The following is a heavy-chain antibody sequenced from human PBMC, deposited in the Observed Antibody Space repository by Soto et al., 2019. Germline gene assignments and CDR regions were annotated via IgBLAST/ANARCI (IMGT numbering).Heavy chain of an antibody. CDR1: GFTFSSYA. Sequence: GGSLRVSCAASGFTFSSYAMSWVRQAPGKGLEWVSAISGSGGSTYYADSVKGRFTISRDNSKSTLYLQMNSLRAEDTAVYFCAKISGYKGFFDYWGLGTLVTVSS. J-gene: IGHJ4*02. D-gene: IGHD5-12*01. V-gene: IGHV3-23*01. CDR3: AKISGYKGFFDY. CDR2: ISGSGGST.